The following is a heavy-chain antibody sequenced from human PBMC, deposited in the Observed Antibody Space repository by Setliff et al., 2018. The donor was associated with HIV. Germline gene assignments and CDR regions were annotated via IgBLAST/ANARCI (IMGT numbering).Heavy chain of an antibody. D-gene: IGHD3-10*01. V-gene: IGHV3-23*01. CDR3: AKDRRYYYGSGSYAAET. Sequence: GGSLRLSCAASGFTSSRYAMTWVRQAPGKGLEWVSAISGSGIGSYYPDSVKGRFTISRDNSKNTLFLQMNSLRAEDTAVYYCAKDRRYYYGSGSYAAETWGQGTLVTVSS. J-gene: IGHJ5*02. CDR1: GFTSSRYA. CDR2: ISGSGIGS.